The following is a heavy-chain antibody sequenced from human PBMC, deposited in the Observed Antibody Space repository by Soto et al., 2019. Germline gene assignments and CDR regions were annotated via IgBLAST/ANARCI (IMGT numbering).Heavy chain of an antibody. CDR2: LNGAGGST. V-gene: IGHV3-23*01. J-gene: IGHJ6*02. Sequence: PGGCLRLSSSASGFTLSDYAMTWVRHVPGRGLEWVSSLNGAGGSTYYADSVRGRFTISRDNSQNTPFLQMNRLTVDDTAIYYCAAPRDEYGSGISWFTYGMDVWGQGTTVTVSS. CDR1: GFTLSDYA. D-gene: IGHD3-10*01. CDR3: AAPRDEYGSGISWFTYGMDV.